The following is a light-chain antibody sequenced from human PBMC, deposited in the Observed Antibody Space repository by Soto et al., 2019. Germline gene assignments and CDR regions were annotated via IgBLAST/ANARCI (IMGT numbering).Light chain of an antibody. CDR2: EDS. J-gene: IGLJ3*02. CDR3: CSLAAGTTWV. Sequence: QSVLTQPASVSGSPGQSITISCTGTSSDVGSYNRVTWYQQYPGEAPKLIIYEDSERPSGVPNRFSGSKSGNTASLTISGLQTEDEADYYCCSLAAGTTWVFGGGTKVTVL. V-gene: IGLV2-23*01. CDR1: SSDVGSYNR.